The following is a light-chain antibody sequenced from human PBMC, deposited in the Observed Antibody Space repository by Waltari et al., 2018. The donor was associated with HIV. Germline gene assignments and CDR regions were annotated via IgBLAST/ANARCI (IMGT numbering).Light chain of an antibody. CDR2: WAA. J-gene: IGKJ2*01. CDR3: QQYYSTPYT. Sequence: DIVMTQSPDSLAVSLGERATINCKSSPSVLYSSNNKNYLAWYQQKPGQPPKLHIYWAAAREAGVPDRFSGSGSGTDFTLTISSLQAEDVAVYYCQQYYSTPYTFGQGTKLEIK. V-gene: IGKV4-1*01. CDR1: PSVLYSSNNKNY.